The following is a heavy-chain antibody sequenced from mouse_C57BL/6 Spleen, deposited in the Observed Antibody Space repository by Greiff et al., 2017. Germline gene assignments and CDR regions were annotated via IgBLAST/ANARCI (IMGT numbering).Heavy chain of an antibody. CDR3: ARRALYYGSESAMDY. V-gene: IGHV1-72*01. D-gene: IGHD1-1*01. Sequence: QVPLQQPGAELVKPGASLKLSCKASGYTFTSYWMPWVKQRPGRGLEWVGRIDPNRGCTKYNENVKSKATLTVDKTSSTDYMQLSSLTSEDSAVYNCARRALYYGSESAMDYWGQGTSVTVSS. J-gene: IGHJ4*01. CDR2: IDPNRGCT. CDR1: GYTFTSYW.